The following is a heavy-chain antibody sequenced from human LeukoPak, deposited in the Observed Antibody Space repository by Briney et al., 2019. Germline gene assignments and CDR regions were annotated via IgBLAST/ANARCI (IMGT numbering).Heavy chain of an antibody. J-gene: IGHJ4*02. CDR3: ARAGYGSGSYGFYFDY. CDR2: IYHSGST. Sequence: SETLSLTCAVSGHFISSGYYWGWLWQPPGKGLEWIGSIYHSGSTYYNPSLKSRVTISLDTFKNQFSLKLSSVTAADTAVYYCARAGYGSGSYGFYFDYWGQGTLVTVSS. CDR1: GHFISSGYY. D-gene: IGHD3-10*01. V-gene: IGHV4-38-2*01.